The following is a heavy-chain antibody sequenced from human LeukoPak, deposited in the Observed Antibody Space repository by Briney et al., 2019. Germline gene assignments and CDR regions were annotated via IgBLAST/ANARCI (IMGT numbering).Heavy chain of an antibody. D-gene: IGHD6-13*01. Sequence: SETLSLTCAVYGGSFSGYYWSWIRQPPGKGLEWIGEINHSGSTNYNPSLKSRVTISVDTSKNQFSLKLSSVTAADTAVYYCARVSSSWYVKVLDYWGQGTLVTVSS. V-gene: IGHV4-34*01. CDR2: INHSGST. CDR3: ARVSSSWYVKVLDY. CDR1: GGSFSGYY. J-gene: IGHJ4*02.